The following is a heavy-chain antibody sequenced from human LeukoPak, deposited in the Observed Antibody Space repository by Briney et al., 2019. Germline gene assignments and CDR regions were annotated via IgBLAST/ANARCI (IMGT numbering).Heavy chain of an antibody. V-gene: IGHV4-59*11. CDR2: VSYTGRT. CDR1: GGSLSGHY. Sequence: LETLSLTCTVSGGSLSGHYWSWIRQHPGKRLEWLGYVSYTGRTKYNPSLQSRVTISIDTSKSQFSLKLTSVTSADTAVYSCARLLDNDISGDPDTFDVWGQGTTVIVSS. CDR3: ARLLDNDISGDPDTFDV. D-gene: IGHD3-22*01. J-gene: IGHJ3*01.